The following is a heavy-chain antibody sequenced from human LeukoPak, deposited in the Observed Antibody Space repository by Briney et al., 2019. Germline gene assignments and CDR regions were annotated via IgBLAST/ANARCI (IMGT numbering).Heavy chain of an antibody. Sequence: GGSLRLSCAASGFTFSSYSMKWVRQAPGKGLEWVSFISSSSYIYYADSVKGRFTISRDNAKNSLYLQMNSLRAEDTAVYYCARGTMFPYYFDYWGQGTLVTVSS. J-gene: IGHJ4*02. CDR1: GFTFSSYS. CDR3: ARGTMFPYYFDY. V-gene: IGHV3-21*01. D-gene: IGHD3-10*02. CDR2: ISSSSYI.